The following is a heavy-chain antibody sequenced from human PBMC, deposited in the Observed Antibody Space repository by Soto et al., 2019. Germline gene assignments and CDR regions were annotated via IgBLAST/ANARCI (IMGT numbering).Heavy chain of an antibody. CDR3: VRDGTKTLRDWFDP. CDR1: GAPISGFY. CDR2: IYATGTT. V-gene: IGHV4-4*07. Sequence: SETLSLTCTVSGAPISGFYWSWIRKSAGKGLEWIGRIYATGTTDYNPSLKSRVMMSVDTSKKQFSLKLRSVTAADTAVYYCVRDGTKTLRDWFDPWGQGISVTVSS. D-gene: IGHD1-1*01. J-gene: IGHJ5*02.